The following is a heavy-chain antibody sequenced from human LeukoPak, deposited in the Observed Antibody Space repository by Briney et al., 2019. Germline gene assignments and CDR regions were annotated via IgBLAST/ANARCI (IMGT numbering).Heavy chain of an antibody. Sequence: GGSLRLSCAASGFTFSSHWMSWVRQAPGKGLEWVANIKQDGSEKYYVDSEKGRFTISRDNAKNSLYLQMNSLRAEDTAVYYCARDSITMVRGVTHYYMDVWGKGTTVTVSS. D-gene: IGHD3-10*01. V-gene: IGHV3-7*01. CDR3: ARDSITMVRGVTHYYMDV. J-gene: IGHJ6*03. CDR1: GFTFSSHW. CDR2: IKQDGSEK.